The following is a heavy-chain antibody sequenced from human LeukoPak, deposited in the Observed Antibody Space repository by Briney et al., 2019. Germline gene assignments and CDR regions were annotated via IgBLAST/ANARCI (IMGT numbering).Heavy chain of an antibody. CDR1: GFTFGDYA. Sequence: GGSLRLSCTASGFTFGDYAMSWVRQAPGKGLEWVGFIRCKAYGGTTEYAASVKGRFTISRDDSKSIAYLQMNSLKTEDTAVYYCTRGRGIVATIGEDYWGQGTLVTVSS. J-gene: IGHJ4*02. CDR3: TRGRGIVATIGEDY. CDR2: IRCKAYGGTT. D-gene: IGHD5-12*01. V-gene: IGHV3-49*04.